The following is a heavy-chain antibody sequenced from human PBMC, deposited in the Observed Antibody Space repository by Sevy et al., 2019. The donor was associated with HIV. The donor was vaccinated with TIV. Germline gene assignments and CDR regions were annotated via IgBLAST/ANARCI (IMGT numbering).Heavy chain of an antibody. J-gene: IGHJ4*02. D-gene: IGHD5-12*01. V-gene: IGHV3-23*01. CDR1: GFTFSSYA. CDR2: IIGSGGTT. CDR3: VKLGSGYTYFDY. Sequence: GGSLRLSCAASGFTFSSYAMTGVRQPPWKGLEWVSLIIGSGGTTYYADSVKGRFTISRDNSKNTLYLQMNSPRAEDTAVYYCVKLGSGYTYFDYWGQGTLVTVSS.